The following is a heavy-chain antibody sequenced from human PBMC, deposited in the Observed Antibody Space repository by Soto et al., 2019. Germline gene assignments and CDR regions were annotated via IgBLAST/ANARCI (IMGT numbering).Heavy chain of an antibody. CDR3: AIAAAATGYYGMDV. V-gene: IGHV4-34*01. J-gene: IGHJ6*02. CDR2: INHSGST. CDR1: GGCFSGYY. Sequence: SETLSLTCAVYGGCFSGYYWSWIRQPPGKGLEWIGEINHSGSTNYNPSLKSRVTISVDTSKNQFSLKLSSVTAADTAVYYCAIAAAATGYYGMDVWGQGTTVTVSS.